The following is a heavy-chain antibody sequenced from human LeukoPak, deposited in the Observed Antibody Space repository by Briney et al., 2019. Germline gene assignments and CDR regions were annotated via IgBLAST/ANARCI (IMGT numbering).Heavy chain of an antibody. J-gene: IGHJ4*02. V-gene: IGHV1-69*13. D-gene: IGHD5-24*01. CDR1: GYTFTSYY. CDR3: ARLGPGGMATITN. CDR2: IIPIFGTA. Sequence: SVKVSCKASGYTFTSYYMHWVRQAPGQGLEWMGGIIPIFGTANYAQKFQGRVTITADESTSTAYMELSSLRSEDTAVYYCARLGPGGMATITNWGQGTLVTVSS.